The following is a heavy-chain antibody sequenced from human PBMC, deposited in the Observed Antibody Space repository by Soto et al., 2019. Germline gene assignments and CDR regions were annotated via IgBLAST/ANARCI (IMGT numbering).Heavy chain of an antibody. V-gene: IGHV3-30*18. D-gene: IGHD2-2*01. J-gene: IGHJ5*02. CDR3: AKDNCISTSCYRLYNWFDL. CDR2: ISYGGSNK. Sequence: QVQLVESGGGVVQPGRSLRLSCAASGFTFSSYGMHWVRQAPGKGLEWVAVISYGGSNKYYADSVKGRFTISRDNSKNTLYLQMNNLRAEDTAVYYCAKDNCISTSCYRLYNWFDLWGQGTLVTVSS. CDR1: GFTFSSYG.